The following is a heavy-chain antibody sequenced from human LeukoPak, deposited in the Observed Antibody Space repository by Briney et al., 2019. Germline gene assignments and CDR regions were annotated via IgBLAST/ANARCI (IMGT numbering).Heavy chain of an antibody. D-gene: IGHD1-26*01. J-gene: IGHJ5*02. CDR2: IYYSGST. Sequence: SETLSLTCTVSGGSISSSSYYWGWIRQPPGKGLEWIGSIYYSGSTYYNPSLKSRVTISVDTSKNQFSLKLSSVTAADTAVYYCARSGSYSFWFDPWGQGTLVTVSS. V-gene: IGHV4-39*01. CDR3: ARSGSYSFWFDP. CDR1: GGSISSSSYY.